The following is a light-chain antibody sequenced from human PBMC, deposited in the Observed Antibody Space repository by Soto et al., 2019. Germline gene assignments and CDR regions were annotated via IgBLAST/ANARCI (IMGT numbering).Light chain of an antibody. CDR1: QSIATY. CDR3: QQAYSTWT. CDR2: GAS. Sequence: DIPMTQSPSSLSASVGGSVTITCRASQSIATYLNWYQHKPGNAPKLLIYGASSLQSGVPSRFRGSGSGTDFSLTINSLQPEDFATYYCQQAYSTWTFGQGTKVEIK. J-gene: IGKJ1*01. V-gene: IGKV1-39*01.